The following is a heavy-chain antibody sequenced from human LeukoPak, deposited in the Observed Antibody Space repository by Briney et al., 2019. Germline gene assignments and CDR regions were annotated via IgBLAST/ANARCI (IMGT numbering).Heavy chain of an antibody. CDR1: GFTFSSYA. J-gene: IGHJ4*02. CDR2: IHQHGSKE. V-gene: IGHV3-7*01. Sequence: GGSLRLSCAASGFTFSSYAMSWVRQAPGKGLEWVANIHQHGSKENYLDSVKGRFTISRDNAKSSIYLQMNSLRAEDTAVYYCARGRGPDYWGQGTLVTVSS. CDR3: ARGRGPDY.